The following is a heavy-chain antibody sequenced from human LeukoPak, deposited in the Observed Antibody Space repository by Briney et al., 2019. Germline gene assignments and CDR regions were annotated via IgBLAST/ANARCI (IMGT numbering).Heavy chain of an antibody. CDR1: GFTFSSYW. J-gene: IGHJ4*02. CDR3: AREAPQTYYDFWSGYFDY. CDR2: IKQDGSEK. D-gene: IGHD3-3*01. V-gene: IGHV3-7*01. Sequence: PGGSLRLSCAASGFTFSSYWMSWVRQAPGKGLEWVANIKQDGSEKYYVDSVKGRFTISRDNAKNSLYLQMNSLRAEDTAVYYCAREAPQTYYDFWSGYFDYWGQGTLVTVSS.